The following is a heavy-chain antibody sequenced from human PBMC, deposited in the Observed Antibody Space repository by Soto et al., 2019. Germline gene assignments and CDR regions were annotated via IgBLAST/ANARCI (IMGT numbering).Heavy chain of an antibody. Sequence: SETLSLTCAVSGVSLTSGNWWTWVRQSPQRGLEYIGEIFHDGTANYYPSFERRVAMSVDTSRNQFSLKLTSVTAADTAVYFCARLVYDTRLNYMYFDFWGPGTLVTVSA. CDR1: GVSLTSGNW. J-gene: IGHJ4*02. D-gene: IGHD3-10*01. V-gene: IGHV4-4*02. CDR3: ARLVYDTRLNYMYFDF. CDR2: IFHDGTA.